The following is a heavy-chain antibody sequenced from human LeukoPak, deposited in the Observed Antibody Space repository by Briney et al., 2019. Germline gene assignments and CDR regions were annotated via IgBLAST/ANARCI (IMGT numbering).Heavy chain of an antibody. Sequence: SETLSLTCTVSDGAIAGYSWSWIRQPAGKGLEWIGRIYTSGSTNYNPSLKSRVTMSVDTSKNQFSLKLSSVTAADTAVYYCARRNGDYLYYFDYWGQGTLVTVSS. J-gene: IGHJ4*02. V-gene: IGHV4-4*07. CDR2: IYTSGST. D-gene: IGHD4-17*01. CDR3: ARRNGDYLYYFDY. CDR1: DGAIAGYS.